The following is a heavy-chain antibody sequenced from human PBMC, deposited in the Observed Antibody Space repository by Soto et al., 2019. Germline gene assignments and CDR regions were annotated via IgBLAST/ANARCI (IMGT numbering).Heavy chain of an antibody. CDR2: ISYDGNMK. J-gene: IGHJ3*02. V-gene: IGHV3-30*03. Sequence: QVQLVESGGGVVQPGRSLRLSCAASGFNFSSHAMHWVRQAPGTGLEWVALISYDGNMKYYSDSVKGRLTISRDNSKNSLHLQLNSVRTEGLGVYYSAGEEESCIGGRCYSNALATWGQGTLVTVSS. D-gene: IGHD2-15*01. CDR3: AGEEESCIGGRCYSNALAT. CDR1: GFNFSSHA.